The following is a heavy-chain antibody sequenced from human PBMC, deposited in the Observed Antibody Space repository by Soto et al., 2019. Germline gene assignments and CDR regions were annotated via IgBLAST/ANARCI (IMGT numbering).Heavy chain of an antibody. CDR3: TIVRVADSALDH. V-gene: IGHV3-30*02. D-gene: IGHD3-10*02. Sequence: GGSLRLSCVGSGFIFSSNGMHWVRQTPGKGLEWVAFMSYDGSDTFYADSVRGRFTISRDNSKNTLFLHMSNLRPEDTAMYYCTIVRVADSALDHWGQGTLVTVSS. J-gene: IGHJ4*02. CDR1: GFIFSSNG. CDR2: MSYDGSDT.